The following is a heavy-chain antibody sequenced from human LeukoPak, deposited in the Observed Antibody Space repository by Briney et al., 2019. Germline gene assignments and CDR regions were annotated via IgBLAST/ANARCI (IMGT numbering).Heavy chain of an antibody. Sequence: SGGSLRLSCAASGFTFEDYAMHWVRQAPGKGLEWVSLISWDGGSTYYADSVKGRFTISRDNSKNSLYLQMNSLRAEDTALYYCAKDGHYYDSSGYYYSSYFDYWGQGTLVTVSS. CDR3: AKDGHYYDSSGYYYSSYFDY. V-gene: IGHV3-43D*03. CDR1: GFTFEDYA. CDR2: ISWDGGST. D-gene: IGHD3-22*01. J-gene: IGHJ4*02.